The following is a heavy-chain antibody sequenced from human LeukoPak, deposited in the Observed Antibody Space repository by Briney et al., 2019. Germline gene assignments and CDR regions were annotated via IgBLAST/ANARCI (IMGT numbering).Heavy chain of an antibody. CDR3: ARAQYSDILTGPSDY. J-gene: IGHJ4*02. CDR1: GFSVSSYA. V-gene: IGHV3-23*01. CDR2: ISGSGIST. D-gene: IGHD3-9*01. Sequence: GGSLRLSCAASGFSVSSYAMRWVRQAPGKGLEWVSGISGSGISTHYADSVKGRFTISRDKSKNTLYLQMNSLRVEDTAVYYCARAQYSDILTGPSDYWGQGTLVTVSS.